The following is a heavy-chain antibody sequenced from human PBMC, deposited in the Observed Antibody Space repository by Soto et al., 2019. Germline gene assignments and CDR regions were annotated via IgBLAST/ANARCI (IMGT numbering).Heavy chain of an antibody. D-gene: IGHD5-18*01. V-gene: IGHV3-74*01. CDR3: ARGIQNRYCMDV. J-gene: IGHJ6*02. Sequence: EVHLVESGGGLVQPGGSLRLSGAAAGFTYNNYGMHWVRQAPGKGLVWVSRINSDGSNTFYADSVKGRVIISRDNAKNTVYPQMNSLRGEDTAVYYCARGIQNRYCMDVWGQGTTVTVAS. CDR2: INSDGSNT. CDR1: GFTYNNYG.